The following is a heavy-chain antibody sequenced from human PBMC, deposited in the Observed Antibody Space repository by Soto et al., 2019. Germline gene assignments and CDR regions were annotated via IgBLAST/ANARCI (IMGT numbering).Heavy chain of an antibody. CDR3: ARGPLPEPLGYCSGGSCYKASYYYGMDV. Sequence: PGGSLRLSCAASGFTFSSYSMNWVRQAPGKGLEWVSSISSSSYIYYADSVKGRFTISRDNAKNSLYLQMNRLRAEDTAVYYCARGPLPEPLGYCSGGSCYKASYYYGMDVWGQGTTVTVS. CDR2: ISSSSYI. CDR1: GFTFSSYS. V-gene: IGHV3-21*01. J-gene: IGHJ6*02. D-gene: IGHD2-15*01.